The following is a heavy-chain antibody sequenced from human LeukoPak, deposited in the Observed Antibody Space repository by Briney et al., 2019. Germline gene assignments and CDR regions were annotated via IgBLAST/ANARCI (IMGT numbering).Heavy chain of an antibody. Sequence: NPSETLSLTCAVYGGSFSGYYWSWIRQPPGKGLEWIGYIYYSGSTNYNPSLKSRVTISVDTSKNQFSLKLSSVTAADTAVYYCARRVTGTTHWFDPWGQGTLVTVSS. J-gene: IGHJ5*02. CDR3: ARRVTGTTHWFDP. CDR2: IYYSGST. V-gene: IGHV4-59*08. D-gene: IGHD1-20*01. CDR1: GGSFSGYY.